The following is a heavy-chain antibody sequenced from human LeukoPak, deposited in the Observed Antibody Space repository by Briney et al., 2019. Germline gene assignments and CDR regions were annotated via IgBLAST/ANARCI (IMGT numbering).Heavy chain of an antibody. J-gene: IGHJ6*03. Sequence: PGGSLRLSCAASGFTFSSYDMHWVRQATGKGLEWVSAIGTAGDTYYPGSVKGRFTISRDNSKNTLYLQMNSLRAEDTAVYYCARDGNYYGSGYYYYMDVWGKGTTVTVSS. D-gene: IGHD3-10*01. CDR3: ARDGNYYGSGYYYYMDV. V-gene: IGHV3-13*01. CDR1: GFTFSSYD. CDR2: IGTAGDT.